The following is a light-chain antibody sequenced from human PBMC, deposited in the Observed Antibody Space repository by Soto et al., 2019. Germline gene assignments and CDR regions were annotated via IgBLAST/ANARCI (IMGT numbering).Light chain of an antibody. Sequence: EIVLTQSPDTLSLSPGQRATLSCRALQSVTGSYLAWYQQKPGQAPRLLIYGASRRATGIPDRFSGSGSGTDFTLTISRLEPEDFAVYYCQQYNNWHQYTFGQGTKVDIK. CDR2: GAS. CDR3: QQYNNWHQYT. J-gene: IGKJ2*01. CDR1: QSVTGSY. V-gene: IGKV3D-20*02.